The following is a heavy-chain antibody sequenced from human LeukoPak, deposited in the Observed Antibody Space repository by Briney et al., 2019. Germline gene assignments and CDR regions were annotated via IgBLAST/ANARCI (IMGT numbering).Heavy chain of an antibody. J-gene: IGHJ3*02. D-gene: IGHD4-17*01. CDR3: ARASGGDYGLPHDAFDI. V-gene: IGHV3-30*02. CDR2: IRYDGSNK. CDR1: GFTFSSYG. Sequence: GGSLRLSCAASGFTFSSYGMHWVRQAPGKGLEWVAFIRYDGSNKYYADSVKGRFTISRDNSKNTLYLQMNSLRAEDTAVYYCARASGGDYGLPHDAFDIWGQGTMVTVSS.